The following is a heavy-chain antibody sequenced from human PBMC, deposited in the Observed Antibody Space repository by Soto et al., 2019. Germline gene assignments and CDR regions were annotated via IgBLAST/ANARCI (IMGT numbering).Heavy chain of an antibody. J-gene: IGHJ4*02. CDR1: GFTFNSYA. D-gene: IGHD3-22*01. V-gene: IGHV3-23*01. CDR3: GKHGGNSAYYYFDY. CDR2: ISDSGGST. Sequence: TGGSLRLSCAASGFTFNSYAMNWVRQAPGKGLEWVSSISDSGGSTYYADSVKGRFTISRDNSKNTLYLQMNSLRAEDAAVYYCGKHGGNSAYYYFDYWGQGTLVTVSS.